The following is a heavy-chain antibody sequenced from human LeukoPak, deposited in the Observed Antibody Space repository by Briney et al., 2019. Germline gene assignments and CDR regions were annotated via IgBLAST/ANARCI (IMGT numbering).Heavy chain of an antibody. V-gene: IGHV3-23*01. CDR2: ISGSGGST. D-gene: IGHD3-22*01. CDR3: AKDPYYYDSSGYVGAGYFDY. CDR1: RFTFSNYA. J-gene: IGHJ4*02. Sequence: GGSLRLSCAASRFTFSNYAMSWVRQAPGKGLEWVSAISGSGGSTSYADSVKGRFTISRDNSKNTLYLQMNSLRAEDTAVYYCAKDPYYYDSSGYVGAGYFDYWGQGTLVTVSS.